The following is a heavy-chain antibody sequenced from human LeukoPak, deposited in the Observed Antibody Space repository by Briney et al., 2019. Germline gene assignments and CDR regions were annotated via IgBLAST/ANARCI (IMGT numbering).Heavy chain of an antibody. Sequence: SETLSLTCTVSGGSISSYYWSWIRQPAGKGLEWIGRIYTSGSTNYNPSLKSRVTISVDTSKNQFSLKLSSVTAADTAVYYCARQITMVRGVITFDFDYWGQGTLVTVSS. J-gene: IGHJ4*02. CDR3: ARQITMVRGVITFDFDY. CDR2: IYTSGST. V-gene: IGHV4-4*07. D-gene: IGHD3-10*01. CDR1: GGSISSYY.